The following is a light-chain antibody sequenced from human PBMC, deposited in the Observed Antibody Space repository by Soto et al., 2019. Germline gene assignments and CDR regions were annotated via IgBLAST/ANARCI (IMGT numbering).Light chain of an antibody. CDR3: AAWDDSLNGRV. Sequence: QSVLTQPPSASRTPGQRVTISCSGSSSNIGSNTVNWYQQLPGTAPKLLIYSNNQRPSGVPDRFSGSRSGTSASLAISGLLSEDDADYYCAAWDDSLNGRVFGGGTKLTVL. CDR1: SSNIGSNT. V-gene: IGLV1-44*01. CDR2: SNN. J-gene: IGLJ3*02.